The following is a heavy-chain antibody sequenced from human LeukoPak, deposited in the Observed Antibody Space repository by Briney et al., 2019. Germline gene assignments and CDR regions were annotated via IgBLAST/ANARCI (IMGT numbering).Heavy chain of an antibody. V-gene: IGHV1-69*13. J-gene: IGHJ6*03. CDR2: IIPIFGTA. Sequence: SVKVSCKASGGTFSSYAISWVRQAPGQGLEWMGGIIPIFGTANYAQKFQGRVTITADESTSTAYMELSSLRSEDTAVYYCARDRVEGIAAAGPYYYYYMDVWGKGTTVTVSS. CDR3: ARDRVEGIAAAGPYYYYYMDV. D-gene: IGHD6-13*01. CDR1: GGTFSSYA.